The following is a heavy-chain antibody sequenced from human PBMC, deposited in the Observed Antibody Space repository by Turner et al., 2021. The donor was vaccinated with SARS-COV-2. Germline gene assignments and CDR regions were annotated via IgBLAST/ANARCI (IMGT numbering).Heavy chain of an antibody. CDR1: GYRFTSFY. Sequence: QAQLVQSGPEVQKPGASVNISCKASGYRFTSFYIHWLRQAPGQGPEWLGMISPTGGNTDYGQKAQGRLSMTRDTSLDTVFMHLARLTSADTAVYYCAREGGFSYDHDTFRMWGQGTMVTVSS. CDR2: ISPTGGNT. CDR3: AREGGFSYDHDTFRM. D-gene: IGHD3-16*01. V-gene: IGHV1-46*04. J-gene: IGHJ3*02.